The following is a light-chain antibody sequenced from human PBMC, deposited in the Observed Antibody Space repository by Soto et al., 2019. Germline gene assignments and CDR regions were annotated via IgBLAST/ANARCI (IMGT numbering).Light chain of an antibody. CDR3: QQYGSSGT. J-gene: IGKJ1*01. Sequence: EIVLTQSPAALSLSPGERGTLSCRASQSVGTSLAWYQQKPGQAPRLLIYGASNRATGIPDRFSGSGSGTDFTLTISRLEPEDFAVYYCQQYGSSGTFGQGTKVDIK. CDR2: GAS. V-gene: IGKV3-20*01. CDR1: QSVGTS.